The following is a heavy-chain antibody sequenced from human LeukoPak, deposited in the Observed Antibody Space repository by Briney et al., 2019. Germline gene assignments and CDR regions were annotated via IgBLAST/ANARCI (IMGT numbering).Heavy chain of an antibody. D-gene: IGHD3-22*01. CDR2: IYHSGST. CDR1: GYSISSGFY. J-gene: IGHJ3*02. CDR3: ARTIGGYYDSSRAFDI. V-gene: IGHV4-38-2*02. Sequence: PSETLSLTCTVSGYSISSGFYWGWIRQPPGKGLEWIGYIYHSGSTYYNPSLKSRVTISVDRSKNQFSLKLSSVTAADTAVYYCARTIGGYYDSSRAFDIWGQGTMVTVSS.